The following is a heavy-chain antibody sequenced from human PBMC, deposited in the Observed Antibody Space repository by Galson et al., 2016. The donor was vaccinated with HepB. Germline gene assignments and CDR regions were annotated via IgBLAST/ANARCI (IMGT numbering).Heavy chain of an antibody. V-gene: IGHV1-69*13. CDR2: IIPMFGTP. D-gene: IGHD5-24*01. CDR3: ARGLWDGYSPWALGY. CDR1: GGTFSSFA. J-gene: IGHJ4*02. Sequence: SVKVSCKASGGTFSSFAISWVRQAPGHGPEWMGGIIPMFGTPNYAQNFQGRVTITADESTSTAYMELSSLTSEDTAVYYCARGLWDGYSPWALGYWGQGSLVTVSS.